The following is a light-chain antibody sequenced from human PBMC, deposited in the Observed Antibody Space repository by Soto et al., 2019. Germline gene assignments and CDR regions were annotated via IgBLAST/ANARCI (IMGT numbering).Light chain of an antibody. Sequence: VLTQSPGTLSLSPGERATLSCRASQTVTSNFLAWYQEKPGQAPRLLIYGASSRATGIPDRFSGSGSGTDFTLTISSLEPEDFAVYYCQQRSNWPPITFGQGTRLEIK. CDR3: QQRSNWPPIT. CDR1: QTVTSNF. V-gene: IGKV3D-20*02. J-gene: IGKJ5*01. CDR2: GAS.